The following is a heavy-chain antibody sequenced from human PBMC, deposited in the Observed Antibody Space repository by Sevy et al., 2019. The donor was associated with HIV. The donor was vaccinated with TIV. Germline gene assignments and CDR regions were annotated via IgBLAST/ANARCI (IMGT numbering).Heavy chain of an antibody. V-gene: IGHV3-53*01. J-gene: IGHJ4*02. D-gene: IGHD3-22*01. CDR2: IYSGGST. CDR3: AGAHDSSGYYFDY. Sequence: GGSLRLSCAASGFTVSSNYMSWVRQAPGKGLEWVSVIYSGGSTYYAAAVKGRFTISRDNSKNTLYLQMNSLRAEDTAVYYCAGAHDSSGYYFDYWGQGTLVTVSS. CDR1: GFTVSSNY.